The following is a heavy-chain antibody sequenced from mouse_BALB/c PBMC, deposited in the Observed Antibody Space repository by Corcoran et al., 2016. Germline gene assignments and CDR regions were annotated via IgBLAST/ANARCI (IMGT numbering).Heavy chain of an antibody. Sequence: EVQLQQSGAELVRPGALVKLSCKASGFNIKDYYMHWVKQRPEQGLEWIGWIDPENGNTIYDPKFQGKVSITADTSSNTAYLQLSSLTSEDTAVYYCASIYYDYAWFAYWGQVTLVTVSA. D-gene: IGHD2-4*01. CDR2: IDPENGNT. J-gene: IGHJ3*01. CDR1: GFNIKDYY. CDR3: ASIYYDYAWFAY. V-gene: IGHV14-1*02.